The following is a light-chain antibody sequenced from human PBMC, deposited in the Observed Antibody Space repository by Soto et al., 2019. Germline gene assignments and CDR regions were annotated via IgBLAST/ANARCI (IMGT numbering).Light chain of an antibody. V-gene: IGKV3-20*01. CDR3: QQYGRSPPFA. Sequence: EIGLTQSPGTLSLSPGERATLSCRASPSVSSNYIAWYQQNPGQAPRLLIYGASTRATGIPDRFSGSGSGTDFTLTISRLEPADFAVYFCQQYGRSPPFAFGQGTKVEIK. CDR1: PSVSSNY. CDR2: GAS. J-gene: IGKJ2*01.